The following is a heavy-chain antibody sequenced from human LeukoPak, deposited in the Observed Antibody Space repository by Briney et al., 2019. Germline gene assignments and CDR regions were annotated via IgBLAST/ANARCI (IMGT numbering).Heavy chain of an antibody. CDR1: GFTFGSYA. D-gene: IGHD3-10*01. J-gene: IGHJ5*02. CDR2: ISGSGGVT. Sequence: GGSLRLSXVASGFTFGSYAMSWVRQAPGKGLEWVSLISGSGGVTYYADSVKGRFTISRDNSKNRLYLQMNSLRAEDTATYYCAKEWDGSGTRLGWFDPWGQGTLVTVSS. V-gene: IGHV3-23*01. CDR3: AKEWDGSGTRLGWFDP.